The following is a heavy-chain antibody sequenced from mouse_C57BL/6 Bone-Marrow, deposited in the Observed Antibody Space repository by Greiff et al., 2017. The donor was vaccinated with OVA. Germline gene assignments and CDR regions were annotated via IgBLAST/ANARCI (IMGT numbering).Heavy chain of an antibody. Sequence: VQLKESGPGLVKPSQTVFLTCTVTGISITTGNYRWSWIRQFPGNKLEWIGYIYYSGTITYNPSLTSRTTITRDTPNNQFFLEMNSLTAEDTATYYCARGRDYSNSYYFDYWGQGTTLTVSS. V-gene: IGHV3-5*01. CDR1: GISITTGNYR. CDR3: ARGRDYSNSYYFDY. CDR2: IYYSGTI. D-gene: IGHD2-5*01. J-gene: IGHJ2*01.